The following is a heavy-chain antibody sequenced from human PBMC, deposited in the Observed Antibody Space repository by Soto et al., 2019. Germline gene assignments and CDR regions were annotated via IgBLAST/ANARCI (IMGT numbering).Heavy chain of an antibody. CDR3: ARDAYYYDSSGHHDY. D-gene: IGHD3-22*01. CDR1: GGTFISYA. J-gene: IGHJ4*02. V-gene: IGHV1-69*13. CDR2: IIPIFGTA. Sequence: GASVKVSCKASGGTFISYAISWVRQAPAQGLEWMGGIIPIFGTANYAQKFQGRVTITADESTSTAYMELSSLRSEDTAVYYCARDAYYYDSSGHHDYWGQGTLVTVSS.